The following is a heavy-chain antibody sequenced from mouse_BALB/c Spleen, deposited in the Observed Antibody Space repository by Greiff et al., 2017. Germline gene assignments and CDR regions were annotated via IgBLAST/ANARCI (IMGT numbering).Heavy chain of an antibody. Sequence: EVKLVESGGGLVKPGGSLKLSCAASGFAFSSYDMSWVRQTPEKRLEWVAYISSGGGSTYYPDTVKGRFTISRDNAKNTLYLQMSSLKSEDTAMYYCARHLNYYGSSFAYWGQGTLVTVSA. CDR2: ISSGGGST. J-gene: IGHJ3*01. CDR3: ARHLNYYGSSFAY. CDR1: GFAFSSYD. D-gene: IGHD1-2*01. V-gene: IGHV5-12-1*01.